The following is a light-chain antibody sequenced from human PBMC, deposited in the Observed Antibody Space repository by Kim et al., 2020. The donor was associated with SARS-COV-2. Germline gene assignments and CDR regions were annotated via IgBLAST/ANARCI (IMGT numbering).Light chain of an antibody. J-gene: IGKJ1*01. Sequence: EIVMTQSPATLSVSPGERATLSCRATQTVSRNLAWYQQKPGQALRLLIYGASTRATAIPARFSGSGSETEFTLTISSLQSEDFAVYYCQQYNNWPPWTFGQGTKLEI. V-gene: IGKV3-15*01. CDR2: GAS. CDR1: QTVSRN. CDR3: QQYNNWPPWT.